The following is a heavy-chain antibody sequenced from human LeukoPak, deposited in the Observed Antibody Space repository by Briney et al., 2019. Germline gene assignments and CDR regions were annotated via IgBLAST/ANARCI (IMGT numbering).Heavy chain of an antibody. CDR1: GFTVSSNY. J-gene: IGHJ6*03. D-gene: IGHD5-12*01. V-gene: IGHV3-53*01. Sequence: GGSLRLSGAASGFTVSSNYMSGFRQAPGRGLEWVSVIYSGGSTYYADSVKGRFTISRDNSKNTLYLQMNSLRAEDTAVYYCALATIFGAYYYYYYMDVWGKGTTVTVSS. CDR3: ALATIFGAYYYYYYMDV. CDR2: IYSGGST.